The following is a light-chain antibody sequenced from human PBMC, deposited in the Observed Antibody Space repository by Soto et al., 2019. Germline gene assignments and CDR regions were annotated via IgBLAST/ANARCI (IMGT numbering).Light chain of an antibody. CDR1: SSNIGSTV. J-gene: IGLJ3*02. Sequence: QSVLTQPPSASGTPGQRVTISCSGSSSNIGSTVVNWYQQLPGTAPKLLINSNHQRPSGVPDRFSGSKSGTSASLAISGLQSGDEADYFCASWDDSLNGWVFGGGTKLTVL. CDR3: ASWDDSLNGWV. V-gene: IGLV1-44*01. CDR2: SNH.